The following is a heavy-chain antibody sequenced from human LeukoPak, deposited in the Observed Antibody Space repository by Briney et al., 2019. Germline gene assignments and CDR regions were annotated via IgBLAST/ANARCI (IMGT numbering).Heavy chain of an antibody. CDR1: GFTFSSYE. D-gene: IGHD6-19*01. CDR3: ARDNSGWYGAIEY. Sequence: SGGSLRLSCAASGFTFSSYEMNWVRQAPGKGLEWVSYISSSGSNIYYADSVKGRFTISRDNAKNSLYLQMSSLRAEDTAVYYCARDNSGWYGAIEYWGQGTLVTVSS. CDR2: ISSSGSNI. J-gene: IGHJ4*02. V-gene: IGHV3-48*03.